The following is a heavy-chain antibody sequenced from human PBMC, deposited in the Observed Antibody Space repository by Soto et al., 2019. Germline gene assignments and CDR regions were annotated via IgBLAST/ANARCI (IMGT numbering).Heavy chain of an antibody. V-gene: IGHV3-9*01. CDR2: ISWNSGSI. D-gene: IGHD2-2*02. CDR1: GFTFDDYA. Sequence: GGSLRLSCAASGFTFDDYAMHWVRQAPGKGLEWVSGISWNSGSIGYADSVKGRFTISRDNAKNSLYLKMSSRRAEDTALYYCAKDLGSCSSPSCYRPKAGNDAFDSWGQGTMVTVSS. J-gene: IGHJ3*02. CDR3: AKDLGSCSSPSCYRPKAGNDAFDS.